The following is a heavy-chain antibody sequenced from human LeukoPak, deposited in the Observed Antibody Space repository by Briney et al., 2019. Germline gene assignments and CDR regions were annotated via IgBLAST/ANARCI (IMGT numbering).Heavy chain of an antibody. Sequence: SGGSLRLSCATSGFTFSSYWMHWVRQVPGKGLVWVSRVNGDGTSTSYADSVQGRFTIPRDNAKNTLYLYMNSLRGDDTAIYFCVRSCSSGSCYGYKDYWGQGTLVTVSS. CDR1: GFTFSSYW. CDR3: VRSCSSGSCYGYKDY. D-gene: IGHD2-2*01. CDR2: VNGDGTST. V-gene: IGHV3-74*01. J-gene: IGHJ4*02.